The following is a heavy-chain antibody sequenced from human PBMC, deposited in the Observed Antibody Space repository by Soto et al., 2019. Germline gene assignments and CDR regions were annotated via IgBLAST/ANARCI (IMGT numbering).Heavy chain of an antibody. Sequence: PSQTLSLTWTVWGGSISNYYGRWIRQPTGKGLEWIRYIYYSGRHKYNPPIKSRLTISVDTSKNQFTRKMSSGTAAVTDVYYCARQHGLYSYVFGAFEIWGQGTMVTV. J-gene: IGHJ3*02. D-gene: IGHD5-18*01. CDR1: GGSISNYY. CDR2: IYYSGRH. V-gene: IGHV4-59*01. CDR3: ARQHGLYSYVFGAFEI.